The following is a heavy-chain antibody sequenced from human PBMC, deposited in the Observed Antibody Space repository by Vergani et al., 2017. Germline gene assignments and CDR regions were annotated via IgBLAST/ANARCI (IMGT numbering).Heavy chain of an antibody. J-gene: IGHJ4*02. Sequence: EVQLVQSGAEVKKPGESLKISCKASGYNFPIHWIGWVRQMPGKGLGWMGVIYPGDSDTRYNPSFQGQVIISVDKSVSTVYLQWSNLKASDTAMYYCARAQGFSYNYGSDYWGQGTLVTVSS. CDR2: IYPGDSDT. V-gene: IGHV5-51*01. CDR1: GYNFPIHW. CDR3: ARAQGFSYNYGSDY. D-gene: IGHD3-16*01.